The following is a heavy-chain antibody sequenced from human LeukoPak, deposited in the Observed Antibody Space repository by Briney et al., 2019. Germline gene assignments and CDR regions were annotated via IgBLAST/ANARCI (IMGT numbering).Heavy chain of an antibody. Sequence: PSETLSLTCTVSGGSISSYYWSWIRQPPGKGLEWIGYIYYSGSTNYNPSLKSRVTISVDTSKNQFSLKLSSVTAADTAVYYCARGVVERSPGYYYYYGMDVWGKGPTVTVSS. V-gene: IGHV4-59*01. CDR1: GGSISSYY. D-gene: IGHD1-1*01. CDR2: IYYSGST. CDR3: ARGVVERSPGYYYYYGMDV. J-gene: IGHJ6*04.